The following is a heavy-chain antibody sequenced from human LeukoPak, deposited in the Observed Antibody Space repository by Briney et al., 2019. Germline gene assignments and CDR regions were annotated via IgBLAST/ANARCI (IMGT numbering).Heavy chain of an antibody. J-gene: IGHJ4*02. CDR1: GFTFSSYW. V-gene: IGHV3-74*01. D-gene: IGHD3-9*01. CDR2: TNSDGSST. Sequence: GGSLRLSCAASGFTFSSYWMHWVRQAPGKGLVWVSRTNSDGSSTSYADSVKGRFTISRDNAKNTLYLQMNSLRAEDTAVYYCARGQDILTGYYLDYWGQGTLVTVSS. CDR3: ARGQDILTGYYLDY.